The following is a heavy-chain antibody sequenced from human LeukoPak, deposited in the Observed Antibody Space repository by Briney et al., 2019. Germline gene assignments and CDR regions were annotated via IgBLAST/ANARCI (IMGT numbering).Heavy chain of an antibody. CDR1: GFTYSSYI. CDR2: ISTTSTYK. CDR3: AKEEQNYNLRYFDL. D-gene: IGHD3-10*01. V-gene: IGHV3-21*01. Sequence: PGGSLRLSCAASGFTYSSYIMNWVRQAPGKGLEWVSSISTTSTYKHYGDSVKGRFTISRDNAKNSLYLQMDNLRAEDTAVYYCAKEEQNYNLRYFDLWGRGTLVTVS. J-gene: IGHJ2*01.